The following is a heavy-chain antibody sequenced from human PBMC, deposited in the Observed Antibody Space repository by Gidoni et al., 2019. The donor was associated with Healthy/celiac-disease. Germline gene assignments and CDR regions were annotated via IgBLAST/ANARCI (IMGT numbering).Heavy chain of an antibody. V-gene: IGHV1-69*01. Sequence: QVQLVQSGAEVKKPGSSVKVSCKASGGTFSSYAIRWVRQAPGQGLEWMGGIIPIFGTANYAQKFQGRVTITADESTSTAYMELSSLRSEDTAVYYCAREALYCSGGSCYSSLYYMDVWGKGTTVTVSS. J-gene: IGHJ6*03. CDR3: AREALYCSGGSCYSSLYYMDV. CDR2: IIPIFGTA. CDR1: GGTFSSYA. D-gene: IGHD2-15*01.